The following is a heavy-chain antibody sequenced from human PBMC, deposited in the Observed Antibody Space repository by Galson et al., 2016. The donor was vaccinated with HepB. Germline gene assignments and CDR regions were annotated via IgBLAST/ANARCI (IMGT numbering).Heavy chain of an antibody. CDR3: ARDSSDWSLPSGLYGMDV. J-gene: IGHJ6*02. D-gene: IGHD6-19*01. V-gene: IGHV1-46*01. CDR2: MNPTSGRT. CDR1: GYTFSSHH. Sequence: SVKASCKASGYTFSSHHMQWVRQAPGQGLEWMGAMNPTSGRTNYAQKFQGRVAMTRDTSTSTVYMELSSLTSDDTAIYYCARDSSDWSLPSGLYGMDVWGRGTTVTVSS.